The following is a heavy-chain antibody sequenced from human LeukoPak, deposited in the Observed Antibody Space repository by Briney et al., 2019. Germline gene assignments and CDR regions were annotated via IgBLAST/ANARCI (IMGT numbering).Heavy chain of an antibody. CDR2: ISSSGSTI. V-gene: IGHV3-11*01. Sequence: GGSLRLSCAASGFTFSDYYRSWIRQAPGKGLEWVSYISSSGSTIYYADSVKGRFTISRDNAKNSLYLQMNSLRAEDTAVYYCARTRYSSGYYATTFDYWGQGTLVTVSS. D-gene: IGHD3-22*01. CDR3: ARTRYSSGYYATTFDY. CDR1: GFTFSDYY. J-gene: IGHJ4*02.